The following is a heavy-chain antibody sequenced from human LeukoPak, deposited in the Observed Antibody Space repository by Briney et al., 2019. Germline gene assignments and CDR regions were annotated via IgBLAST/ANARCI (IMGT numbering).Heavy chain of an antibody. J-gene: IGHJ3*02. V-gene: IGHV4-39*01. CDR2: IYYSGST. CDR3: ARQIIVVVPAAIWRRGEDAFDI. CDR1: GGSISSSSYY. D-gene: IGHD2-2*01. Sequence: SETLSLTCTVSGGSISSSSYYWGWIRQPPGKGLEWIGSIYYSGSTYYNPSLKSRVTISVDTSKNQFSLKLSSVTAADTAVYYCARQIIVVVPAAIWRRGEDAFDIWGQGTMVTVSS.